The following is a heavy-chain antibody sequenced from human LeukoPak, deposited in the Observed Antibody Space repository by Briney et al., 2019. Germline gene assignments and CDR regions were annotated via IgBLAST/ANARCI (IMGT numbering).Heavy chain of an antibody. V-gene: IGHV3-20*04. CDR1: GFTFDDYG. Sequence: GGSLRLSCAASGFTFDDYGMSWVRQAPGKGLEWVSGINWNGGSTTYADSVRGRFTISRDNAKNSLYLQMSSLRAEDTALYYCXXXXGPDSSGYYLNFDYWGQGTLVTVSS. J-gene: IGHJ4*02. CDR3: XXXXGPDSSGYYLNFDY. D-gene: IGHD3-22*01. CDR2: INWNGGST.